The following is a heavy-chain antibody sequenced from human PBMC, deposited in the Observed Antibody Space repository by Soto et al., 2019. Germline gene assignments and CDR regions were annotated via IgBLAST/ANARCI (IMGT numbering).Heavy chain of an antibody. Sequence: QVQLVESGGGVVQPGRSLRLSCAASGFTFSSYGMHWVRQAPGKGLEWVAVIWYDGSNKYYADSVKGRFTISRDNSKNTLYLQMNSLRAEDTAVYYCARTCSGGSCYSDPTYDYWGQGTLVTVSS. CDR1: GFTFSSYG. J-gene: IGHJ4*02. CDR2: IWYDGSNK. CDR3: ARTCSGGSCYSDPTYDY. V-gene: IGHV3-33*01. D-gene: IGHD2-15*01.